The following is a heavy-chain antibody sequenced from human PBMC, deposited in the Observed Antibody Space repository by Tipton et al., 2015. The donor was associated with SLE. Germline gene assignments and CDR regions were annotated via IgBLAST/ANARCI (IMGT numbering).Heavy chain of an antibody. J-gene: IGHJ4*02. CDR2: ISVYNGNT. Sequence: QSGAEVKKPGASVKVSCKASGYTFTGYGIGWVRQAPGQGLEWMGWISVYNGNTDYAQKFQGRVTMTTDTSTSTAYMELRSLRSDDTAVYYCAINTVVTGVTDYWGQGTLVTVSS. CDR1: GYTFTGYG. D-gene: IGHD4-23*01. V-gene: IGHV1-18*01. CDR3: AINTVVTGVTDY.